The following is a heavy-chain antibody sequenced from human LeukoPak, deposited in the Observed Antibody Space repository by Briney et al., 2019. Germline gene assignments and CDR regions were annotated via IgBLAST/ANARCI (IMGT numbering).Heavy chain of an antibody. CDR2: IYYSGNT. J-gene: IGHJ5*02. CDR1: GGSISSGGYY. D-gene: IGHD3-3*01. CDR3: ASSAGTYDFWSGYYNGWFDP. V-gene: IGHV4-31*03. Sequence: SETLSLTCTVSGGSISSGGYYWSWIRQHPGTGLEWIGYIYYSGNTYYNPSLKSRVTISVDTSKNQFSLKLSSVTAADTAVYYCASSAGTYDFWSGYYNGWFDPWGQGTLVTVSS.